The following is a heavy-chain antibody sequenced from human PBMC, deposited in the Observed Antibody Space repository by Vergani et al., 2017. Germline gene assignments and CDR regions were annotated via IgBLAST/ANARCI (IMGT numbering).Heavy chain of an antibody. J-gene: IGHJ6*02. D-gene: IGHD4-17*01. CDR3: ARDYGDYVRPYYYYYGMDV. V-gene: IGHV3-48*01. CDR2: ISSSSSTI. CDR1: GFTFSSYS. Sequence: EVQLVESGGGLVQPGGSLRLSCAASGFTFSSYSMNWVRQAPGKGLEWVSYISSSSSTIYYADSVKGRFTISRDNAKNSLYLQMNSLRAEDTAVYYCARDYGDYVRPYYYYYGMDVWGQGTTVTVSS.